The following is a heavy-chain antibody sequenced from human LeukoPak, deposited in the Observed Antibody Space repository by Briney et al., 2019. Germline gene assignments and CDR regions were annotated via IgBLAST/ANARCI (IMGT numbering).Heavy chain of an antibody. V-gene: IGHV4-39*07. CDR1: GGSISSSSYY. J-gene: IGHJ3*02. CDR2: IYYSGST. D-gene: IGHD1-26*01. Sequence: PSETLSLTCTVSGGSISSSSYYWGWIRQPPGKGLEWIGSIYYSGSTYYNPSLKSRVTISVDTSKNQFSLKLSSVTAADTAVYYCARGPPVVGASRGAFDIWGQGTMVTVSS. CDR3: ARGPPVVGASRGAFDI.